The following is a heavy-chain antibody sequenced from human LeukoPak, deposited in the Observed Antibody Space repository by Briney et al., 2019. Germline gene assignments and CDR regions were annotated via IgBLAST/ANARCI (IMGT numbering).Heavy chain of an antibody. J-gene: IGHJ6*03. CDR2: IYTSGST. V-gene: IGHV4-4*07. Sequence: SETLSLTCTVSGGSISSYYWSWIRQPAGKGLEWIGRIYTSGSTNYNASLKSQVTMSVDTSKNQFSLKLSSVTAADTAVYYCARDHWYCSGGSCYSYYYYYYMDVWGKGTTVTVSS. D-gene: IGHD2-15*01. CDR3: ARDHWYCSGGSCYSYYYYYYMDV. CDR1: GGSISSYY.